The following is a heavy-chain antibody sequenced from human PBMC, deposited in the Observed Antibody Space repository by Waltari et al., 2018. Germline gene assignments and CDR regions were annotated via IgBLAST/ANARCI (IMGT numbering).Heavy chain of an antibody. CDR1: GFTFGDSW. CDR3: SKSLDV. J-gene: IGHJ6*02. CDR2: IKQDGSEK. Sequence: EVQVVESGGGLVQPGGSLRISCAASGFTFGDSWMDWVRQAPGKGLEWVANIKQDGSEKNYVDSVKGRFTIFRDNTKNSLYLQMNSLRAEDTAVYYCSKSLDVWGPGTTVTVSS. V-gene: IGHV3-7*01.